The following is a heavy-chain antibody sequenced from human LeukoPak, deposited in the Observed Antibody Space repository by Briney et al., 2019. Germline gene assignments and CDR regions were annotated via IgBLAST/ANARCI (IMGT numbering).Heavy chain of an antibody. Sequence: SETLSLTCAVSGGSISSGGYSWSWIRQPPGKGLEWIGYIYYSGSTYYNPSLKSRVTISVDTSKNQFSLKLSSVTAADTAVYYCARGLGVGATRGLSGNFDYWGQGTLVTVSS. CDR3: ARGLGVGATRGLSGNFDY. V-gene: IGHV4-30-4*07. D-gene: IGHD1-26*01. CDR2: IYYSGST. CDR1: GGSISSGGYS. J-gene: IGHJ4*02.